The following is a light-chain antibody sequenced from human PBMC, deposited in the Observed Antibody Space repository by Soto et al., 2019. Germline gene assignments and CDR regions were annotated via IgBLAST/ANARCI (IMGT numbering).Light chain of an antibody. CDR2: DVI. J-gene: IGLJ2*01. Sequence: QSALTQPASVSDSPGQSITISCTGTSSDIGTYNYVSWYQQHPGRAPKLMIYDVINRPSGVSNRFSGSKSGNTASLTISGLQAEGEADYYCSSYSDTSTFVVFGGGTKVTVL. V-gene: IGLV2-14*03. CDR3: SSYSDTSTFVV. CDR1: SSDIGTYNY.